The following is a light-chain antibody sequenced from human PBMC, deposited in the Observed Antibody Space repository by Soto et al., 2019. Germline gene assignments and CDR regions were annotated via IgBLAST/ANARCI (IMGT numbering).Light chain of an antibody. J-gene: IGKJ5*01. CDR3: QQYNSYSVT. Sequence: DIQMTQSPSTLSASVGDRVTITCRSSQIINRWLAWYQQKPGKAPKFLIYDASSLESGVPSRFSGSGSGTEFTLTISSLQPDDFATYYCQQYNSYSVTFGQGTRLEIK. V-gene: IGKV1-5*01. CDR1: QIINRW. CDR2: DAS.